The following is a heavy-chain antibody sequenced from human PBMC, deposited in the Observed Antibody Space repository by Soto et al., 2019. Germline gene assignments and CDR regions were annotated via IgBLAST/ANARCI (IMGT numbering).Heavy chain of an antibody. J-gene: IGHJ5*01. CDR2: ISDDGSRT. CDR3: VKGGWLDF. CDR1: GFSFSTFE. D-gene: IGHD3-16*01. Sequence: EVQLLESGGGLVQPGGSLRLSCAASGFSFSTFEMSWVRQAPGRGLEWVSFISDDGSRTYYADAVKGRFTISRDNSKHTLYMQMNSRTAEDTAVYACVKGGWLDFWGQGPLVTVSS. V-gene: IGHV3-23*01.